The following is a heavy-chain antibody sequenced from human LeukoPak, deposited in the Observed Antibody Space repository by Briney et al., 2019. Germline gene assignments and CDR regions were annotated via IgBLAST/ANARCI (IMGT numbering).Heavy chain of an antibody. CDR1: GFTFRSYG. CDR3: ARAVSSASPASDI. J-gene: IGHJ3*02. V-gene: IGHV3-30*02. CDR2: IRYDGSNN. D-gene: IGHD6-19*01. Sequence: PGGSVRLSCAASGFTFRSYGMHWVRQAPGKGLEWVAFIRYDGSNNDYADSVKGRFTISRDNSKNTLYLQMNSLRAEDTAVYYCARAVSSASPASDIWGQGTMVTVS.